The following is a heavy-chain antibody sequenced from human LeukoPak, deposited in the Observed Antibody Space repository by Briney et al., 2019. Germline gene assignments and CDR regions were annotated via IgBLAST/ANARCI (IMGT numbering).Heavy chain of an antibody. D-gene: IGHD4-23*01. CDR1: GDSISSSNYY. CDR3: TRAKTTVVAPYNWFGP. CDR2: IYYSGSGST. V-gene: IGHV4-39*01. J-gene: IGHJ5*02. Sequence: TSETLSLTCTVSGDSISSSNYYWGWIRQPPGKGLEWIGTIYYSGSGSTYYNPSLKGRVTVSADTSKNQFSLKVSSVTAADTAVYYCTRAKTTVVAPYNWFGPWGQGTLVTVSS.